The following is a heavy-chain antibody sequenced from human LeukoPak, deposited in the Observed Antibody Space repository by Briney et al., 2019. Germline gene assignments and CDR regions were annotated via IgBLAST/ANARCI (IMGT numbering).Heavy chain of an antibody. CDR1: GYDFTSVG. Sequence: AAVKVSCKASGYDFTSVGITWVRRAPGQGLEWMGWISPYNGNKRYAQKFQGRVAMTTDTSTTTAYMESRGLRFNDTAVYYCARAGPGSGWYFDYWGQGTLVTVSS. CDR3: ARAGPGSGWYFDY. V-gene: IGHV1-18*01. J-gene: IGHJ4*02. CDR2: ISPYNGNK. D-gene: IGHD6-19*01.